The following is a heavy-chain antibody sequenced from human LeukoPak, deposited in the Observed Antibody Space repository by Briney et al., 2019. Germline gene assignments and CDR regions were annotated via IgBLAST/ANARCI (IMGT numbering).Heavy chain of an antibody. CDR1: GFTVSSSY. J-gene: IGHJ4*02. CDR2: IYSGGLT. V-gene: IGHV3-66*01. D-gene: IGHD4-17*01. CDR3: ARGSAAEEYGDYIYFDS. Sequence: PGGGLRLSCAASGFTVSSSYMSWVRQAPGKGLEWVSFIYSGGLTYYADSVKGRFTTSRDSSKNTLYVQMNRLRAEDTAVYYRARGSAAEEYGDYIYFDSWGQGTLVTVSS.